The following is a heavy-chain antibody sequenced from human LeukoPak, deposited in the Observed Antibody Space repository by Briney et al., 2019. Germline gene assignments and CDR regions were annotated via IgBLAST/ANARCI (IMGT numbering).Heavy chain of an antibody. CDR1: GYTFTSYG. J-gene: IGHJ4*02. Sequence: GASVTVSCKASGYTFTSYGISWVRQAPGQGLEWMGWISAYNGNTNYAQKLQGRVTMTTDTSTSTAYMELRSLRSDDTAVYYCASAGRGYDPYYFDYWGQGTLVTVSS. CDR3: ASAGRGYDPYYFDY. V-gene: IGHV1-18*01. CDR2: ISAYNGNT. D-gene: IGHD5-12*01.